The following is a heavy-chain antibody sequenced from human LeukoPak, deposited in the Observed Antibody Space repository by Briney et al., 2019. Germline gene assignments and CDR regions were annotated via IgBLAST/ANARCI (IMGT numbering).Heavy chain of an antibody. CDR3: AKGGSSGWYGKYYFDY. D-gene: IGHD6-19*01. CDR2: ISGSGGST. CDR1: GFIFRSYA. V-gene: IGHV3-23*01. Sequence: GGSLRLSCAASGFIFRSYAMSWVRQAPGKGLEWVSAISGSGGSTYHADSVKGRFTISRDNSKNTLYLQVNSLRAEDTAVYYCAKGGSSGWYGKYYFDYWGQGTLVTVSS. J-gene: IGHJ4*02.